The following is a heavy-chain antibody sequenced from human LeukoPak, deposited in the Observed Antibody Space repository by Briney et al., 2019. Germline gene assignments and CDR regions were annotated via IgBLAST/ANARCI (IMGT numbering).Heavy chain of an antibody. CDR3: ARLDYGGRYQHYYYYYMDV. D-gene: IGHD4-23*01. CDR1: GGSISSGSYY. Sequence: PSETLSLTCTVSGGSISSGSYYWSWIRQPAGKGLEWIGYIYYSGSTNYNPSLKSRVTISVDTSKNQFSLKLSSVTAADTAVYYCARLDYGGRYQHYYYYYMDVWGKGTTVTVSS. CDR2: IYYSGST. V-gene: IGHV4-61*10. J-gene: IGHJ6*03.